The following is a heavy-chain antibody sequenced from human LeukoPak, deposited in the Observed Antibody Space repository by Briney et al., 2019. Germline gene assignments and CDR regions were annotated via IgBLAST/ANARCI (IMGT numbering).Heavy chain of an antibody. CDR3: ASLTVTGGSLSDY. Sequence: TGGSLRLSCVASGFTLSNYDMNWVRQVPGKGLEWVSYIRNSGSSKYYVDSVKGRFNISRGNAKNSLYLQMNSLRAEDTAVYYCASLTVTGGSLSDYWGQGTLVTVSS. CDR1: GFTLSNYD. CDR2: IRNSGSSK. V-gene: IGHV3-48*03. J-gene: IGHJ4*02. D-gene: IGHD2-15*01.